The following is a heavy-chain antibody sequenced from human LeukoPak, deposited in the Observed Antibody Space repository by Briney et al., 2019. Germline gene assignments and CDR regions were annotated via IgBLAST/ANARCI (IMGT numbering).Heavy chain of an antibody. J-gene: IGHJ5*02. V-gene: IGHV3-11*01. Sequence: GGSLRLSCAASGFTFSDYYMSWIRQAPGKGLEWVSYISSSGSTIYYADSVKGRFTISRANAKNSLYLQMNSLRAEDTAVYYCARDHYCSSTSCYILNWFDPWGQGTLVTVSS. CDR1: GFTFSDYY. CDR2: ISSSGSTI. D-gene: IGHD2-2*02. CDR3: ARDHYCSSTSCYILNWFDP.